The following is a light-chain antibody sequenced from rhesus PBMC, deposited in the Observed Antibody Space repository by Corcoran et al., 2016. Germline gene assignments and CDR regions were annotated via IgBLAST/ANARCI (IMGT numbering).Light chain of an antibody. CDR2: KAS. J-gene: IGKJ1*01. Sequence: DIQMTQSPSSLSASVGDRVTITCRASENVNNYLNWYQQTPGKDPKLLIYKASTLQNGVPSMFSGSGTGTDYTFTISSMQTEDGATDYCQHGYGTPRTFGQGTKVEIK. CDR3: QHGYGTPRT. CDR1: ENVNNY. V-gene: IGKV1-74*01.